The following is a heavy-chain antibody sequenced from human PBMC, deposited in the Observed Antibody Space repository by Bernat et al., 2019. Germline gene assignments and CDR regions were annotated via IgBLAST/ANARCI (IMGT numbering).Heavy chain of an antibody. J-gene: IGHJ4*02. CDR1: GFIFSSYS. V-gene: IGHV3-48*02. CDR2: ISSSSSTI. Sequence: EVQLVESGGGLVQPGGSLRLSCAASGFIFSSYSMKWVRQAPGKGLEWLSYISSSSSTIYYADSVKGRFTISRDNAKNSLYLQVSSLRDEDTAVYYCARGGHSGSYFDYWGQGTLVTVSS. CDR3: ARGGHSGSYFDY. D-gene: IGHD1-26*01.